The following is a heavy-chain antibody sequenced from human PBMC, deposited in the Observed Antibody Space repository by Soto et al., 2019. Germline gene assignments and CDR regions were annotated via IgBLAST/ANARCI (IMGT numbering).Heavy chain of an antibody. J-gene: IGHJ4*02. CDR1: GGSIGSAAYY. D-gene: IGHD5-18*01. Sequence: QVQLQESGPGLVKHSQTLSLTCTVSGGSIGSAAYYWNWIRQHPGKGLEWIGYISHSGSTYYTPYRKSRVISSADTSKNQFSLNLTSVTDADTAFYYCAREYTYGSNFFDCWGQGALVTVSS. V-gene: IGHV4-31*03. CDR2: ISHSGST. CDR3: AREYTYGSNFFDC.